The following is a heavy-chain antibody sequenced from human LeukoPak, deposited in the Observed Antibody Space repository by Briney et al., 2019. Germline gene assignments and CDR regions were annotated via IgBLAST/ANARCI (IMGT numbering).Heavy chain of an antibody. Sequence: GGSLRLSCATSGFTFSSNAMSWVRQAPGKGLEWVAVTSSDLNVKLYADSVKGRFTISRDNSRSTLYLQMNSLRPEDTAIYYCAREGYYGSGSPPSLYFDYWGQETLVTVSS. CDR1: GFTFSSNA. D-gene: IGHD3-10*01. V-gene: IGHV3-30*03. J-gene: IGHJ4*02. CDR3: AREGYYGSGSPPSLYFDY. CDR2: TSSDLNVK.